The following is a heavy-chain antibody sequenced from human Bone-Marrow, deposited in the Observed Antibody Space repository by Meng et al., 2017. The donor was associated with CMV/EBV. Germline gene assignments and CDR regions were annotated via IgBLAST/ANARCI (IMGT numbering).Heavy chain of an antibody. J-gene: IGHJ5*02. CDR1: GESFSSGDYY. V-gene: IGHV4-30-4*08. Sequence: GPVLLKPANAHSLPCTGSGESFSSGDYYWSWHRQPPGKGLEWIGYIYYSGSTYYNPSLKSRVTISVATSKNQFSLKLSSVTAADTAVYYCARDMGSSGYYGNNWFDPWGQGTLVTVSS. CDR2: IYYSGST. CDR3: ARDMGSSGYYGNNWFDP. D-gene: IGHD3-22*01.